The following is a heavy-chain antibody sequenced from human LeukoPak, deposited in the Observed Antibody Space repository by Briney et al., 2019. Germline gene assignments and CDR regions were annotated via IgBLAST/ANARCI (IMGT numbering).Heavy chain of an antibody. J-gene: IGHJ5*02. V-gene: IGHV4-38-2*01. D-gene: IGHD1-26*01. CDR2: IYHNGST. CDR1: AYSISSGYY. Sequence: SETLSLTCVVSAYSISSGYYWGWIRQPPGKGLEWIGSIYHNGSTYYSPYLKSRVTISVDTSNNQFSLKLTSVTAPDTAIYYFASREDSAKWGTWFDPWGREPWSPSPQ. CDR3: ASREDSAKWGTWFDP.